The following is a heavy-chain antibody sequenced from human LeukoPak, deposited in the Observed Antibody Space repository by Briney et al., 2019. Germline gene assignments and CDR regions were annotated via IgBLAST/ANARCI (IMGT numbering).Heavy chain of an antibody. D-gene: IGHD3-9*01. CDR2: ISAYNGNT. J-gene: IGHJ4*02. V-gene: IGHV1-18*04. CDR1: GYTFTIYG. CDR3: ARGYDILTGYFLFDY. Sequence: ASVKVSCKASGYTFTIYGISWVRQAPGQGLERMGRISAYNGNTNYAHKLQGRVTMTTDTSTSTAYMELRSLRSDDTVVYYCARGYDILTGYFLFDYWGQGTLVTASS.